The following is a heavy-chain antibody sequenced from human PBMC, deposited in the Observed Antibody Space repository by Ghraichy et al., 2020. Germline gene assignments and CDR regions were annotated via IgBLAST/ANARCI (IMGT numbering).Heavy chain of an antibody. CDR1: GFTFSSYN. V-gene: IGHV3-21*01. CDR2: ISTSSSYI. J-gene: IGHJ5*02. D-gene: IGHD6-19*01. Sequence: GESLNISCAASGFTFSSYNMNWVRQAPGKGLEWVSSISTSSSYIYYSDSVKGRFTISRDNAKNSLYLQMNSLRADDTAVYYCASSLRNVAVADSAPYNWFDPWGQGTLVTVSS. CDR3: ASSLRNVAVADSAPYNWFDP.